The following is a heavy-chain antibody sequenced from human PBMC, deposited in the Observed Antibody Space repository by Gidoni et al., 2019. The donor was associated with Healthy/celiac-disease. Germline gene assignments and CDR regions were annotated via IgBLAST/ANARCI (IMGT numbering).Heavy chain of an antibody. J-gene: IGHJ6*02. CDR2: IWYDGSNK. CDR3: ARDPEQQLDYYGMDV. CDR1: GFPFSSYG. D-gene: IGHD6-13*01. Sequence: QVQLVESVGGVAQPGRSLTPSCAASGFPFSSYGMHWVRQAPGKGLEWVAVIWYDGSNKYYADSVKGRFTISRDNSKNTLYLQMNSLRAEDTAVYYCARDPEQQLDYYGMDVWGQGTTVTVSS. V-gene: IGHV3-33*01.